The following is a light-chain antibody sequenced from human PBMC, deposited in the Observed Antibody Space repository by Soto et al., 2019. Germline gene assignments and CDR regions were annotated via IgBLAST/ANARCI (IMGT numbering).Light chain of an antibody. Sequence: QSALTQPASVSGSPGQSITISCTGTSSDVGGYNYVSWYQQHPGKAPKLMIYEVSNRTSGVSNRFSGSKPGNTASLTISGLQAEDEADYYCSSYTSSSTRVFGTGTKLTVL. CDR2: EVS. CDR3: SSYTSSSTRV. J-gene: IGLJ1*01. V-gene: IGLV2-14*01. CDR1: SSDVGGYNY.